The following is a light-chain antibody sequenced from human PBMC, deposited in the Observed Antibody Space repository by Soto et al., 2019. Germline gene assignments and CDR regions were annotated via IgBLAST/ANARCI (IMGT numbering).Light chain of an antibody. CDR1: QSVSSSY. J-gene: IGKJ1*01. Sequence: EIVLTQSPGTLSLSPGERATLSCRASQSVSSSYLAWYQQKPGQAPRLLIYGASSRATGIPDRFSGSGSGTDFTLTISRLEPDDFAVYYCHQYESSPQTFGRGTKVDIK. V-gene: IGKV3-20*01. CDR3: HQYESSPQT. CDR2: GAS.